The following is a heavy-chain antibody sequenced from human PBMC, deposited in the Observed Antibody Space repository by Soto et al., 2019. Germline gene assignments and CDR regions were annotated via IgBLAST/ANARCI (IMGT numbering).Heavy chain of an antibody. V-gene: IGHV1-69*02. CDR3: ARADERATISGVSYYFDY. D-gene: IGHD5-12*01. CDR2: IIPILGIA. J-gene: IGHJ4*02. CDR1: GGTFSSYT. Sequence: ASVKVSCKASGGTFSSYTISWVRQAPGQGLEWMGRIIPILGIANYAQKFQGRVTITADKSTSTAYMELSSLRSEDTAVYYCARADERATISGVSYYFDYWGQGTLVTVSS.